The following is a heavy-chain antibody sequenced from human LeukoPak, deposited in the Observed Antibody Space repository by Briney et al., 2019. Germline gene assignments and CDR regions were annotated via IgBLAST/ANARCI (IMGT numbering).Heavy chain of an antibody. CDR2: VTYDRRTE. D-gene: IGHD2-2*01. CDR1: GFTFSRYG. V-gene: IGHV3-30*18. Sequence: PGGSLRLSCLASGFTFSRYGFHWVRQAPGKGPEWVAGVTYDRRTEFYADSVRGRFTLSRDNSKNAVYLQMNSLRTEDTAVYYCAKDQYCSSTSCYGMDVWGQGTTVTVSS. J-gene: IGHJ6*02. CDR3: AKDQYCSSTSCYGMDV.